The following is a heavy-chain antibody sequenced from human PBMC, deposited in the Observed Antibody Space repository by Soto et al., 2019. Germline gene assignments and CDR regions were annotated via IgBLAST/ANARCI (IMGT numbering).Heavy chain of an antibody. CDR3: ARIAAPYYYYGMDV. V-gene: IGHV5-51*01. J-gene: IGHJ6*02. D-gene: IGHD6-13*01. CDR2: IYPGDSDT. Sequence: PXESLKISGKGSGDSFTSYWNGWVRQMPGKGLEWMGIIYPGDSDTRYSPSFQGQVTISADKSISTAYLQWSSLKASDTAMYYCARIAAPYYYYGMDVWAQGSTVTVSS. CDR1: GDSFTSYW.